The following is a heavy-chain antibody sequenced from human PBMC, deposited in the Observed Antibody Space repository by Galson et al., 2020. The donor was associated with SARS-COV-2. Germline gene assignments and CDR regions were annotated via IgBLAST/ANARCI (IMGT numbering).Heavy chain of an antibody. Sequence: ASVKVSCKASGYTFTGYYMHWVRQAPGEGLEWMGWINPNSGGTNYAQNFQGWVTLTRDTSISTAYMELSRLRSDDTAVYYCARDLSIGATGFNYGLDVWGQGTTVIVSS. CDR1: GYTFTGYY. CDR2: INPNSGGT. V-gene: IGHV1-2*04. J-gene: IGHJ6*02. CDR3: ARDLSIGATGFNYGLDV. D-gene: IGHD6-13*01.